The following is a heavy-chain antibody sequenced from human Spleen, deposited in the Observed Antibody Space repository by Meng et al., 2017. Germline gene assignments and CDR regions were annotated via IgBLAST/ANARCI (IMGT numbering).Heavy chain of an antibody. D-gene: IGHD1-14*01. Sequence: QVQLQQWHSGLVKLSGAASLHCSGYGGSFSVSYWSWIRQPPMEGLDLIGEINHSGSTNYNPSLKSRATISVYSSKNQFSLTLSSVTAADTAVSYCARGRGWSNHIDYWGQGTLVTVSS. V-gene: IGHV4-34*01. CDR3: ARGRGWSNHIDY. CDR2: INHSGST. J-gene: IGHJ4*02. CDR1: GGSFSVSY.